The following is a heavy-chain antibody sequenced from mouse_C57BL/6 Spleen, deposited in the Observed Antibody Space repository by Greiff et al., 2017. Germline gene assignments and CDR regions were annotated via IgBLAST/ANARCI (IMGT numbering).Heavy chain of an antibody. J-gene: IGHJ4*01. CDR2: ISSGSSTI. Sequence: EVQRVESGGGLVKPGGSLKLSCAASGFTFSDYGMHWVRQAPEKGLEWVAYISSGSSTIYYADTVKGRFTISRDNAKNTLFLQMTSLRSEDTAMYYCAIYYDYGDYYAMDYWGQGTSVTVSS. CDR1: GFTFSDYG. D-gene: IGHD2-4*01. V-gene: IGHV5-17*01. CDR3: AIYYDYGDYYAMDY.